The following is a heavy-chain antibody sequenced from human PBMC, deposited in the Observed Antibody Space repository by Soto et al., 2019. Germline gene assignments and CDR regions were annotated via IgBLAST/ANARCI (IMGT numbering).Heavy chain of an antibody. CDR3: ARQIAAAHYSFDY. V-gene: IGHV4-39*01. J-gene: IGHJ4*02. D-gene: IGHD6-13*01. CDR2: IYYSGST. Sequence: QLQLQESGPGLVKPSETLSLTCTVSGGSISSSSYYWGWIRQPPGNGLEWIGSIYYSGSTYYNPSLKSRVTISVDTSKNQFSLKLSSVTAADTAVYYCARQIAAAHYSFDYWGQGTLVTVSS. CDR1: GGSISSSSYY.